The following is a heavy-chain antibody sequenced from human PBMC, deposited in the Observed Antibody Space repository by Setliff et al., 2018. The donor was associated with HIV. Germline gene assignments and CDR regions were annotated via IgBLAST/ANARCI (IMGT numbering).Heavy chain of an antibody. V-gene: IGHV1-24*01. J-gene: IGHJ3*02. Sequence: ASVKVSCKVSGYSLTELSIHWVRQAPGEGLEWMGGFDPEDNETVYAEKFQGRVTMTEDTSPDTAYMALSSLRSEDTAMYYCATSSFYGILTAPTPGVFDIWGQGTMVTVSS. D-gene: IGHD3-9*01. CDR2: FDPEDNET. CDR1: GYSLTELS. CDR3: ATSSFYGILTAPTPGVFDI.